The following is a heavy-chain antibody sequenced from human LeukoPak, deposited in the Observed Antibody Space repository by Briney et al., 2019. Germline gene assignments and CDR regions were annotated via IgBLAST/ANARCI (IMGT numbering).Heavy chain of an antibody. CDR2: IYYSGST. CDR3: ARDITTGTTSGY. D-gene: IGHD1-1*01. V-gene: IGHV4-59*12. J-gene: IGHJ4*02. CDR1: GGSISSYY. Sequence: SETLSLTCTVSGGSISSYYWSWIRQPPGKGLEWIGYIYYSGSTNYNPSPKSRVTISVDTSKNQFSLKLSSVTAADTAVYYCARDITTGTTSGYWGQGTLVTVSS.